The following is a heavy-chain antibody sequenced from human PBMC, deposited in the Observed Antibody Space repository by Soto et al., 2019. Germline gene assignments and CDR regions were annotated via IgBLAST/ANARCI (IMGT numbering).Heavy chain of an antibody. Sequence: EVQLVESGGGLVKPGGSLRLSCAASGFTFSNAWMSWVRQAPGKGLEWVGRIKSKTDGGTTDYAAPVKGRFTISRDDSKNTLYLQMNSLKTEDTAVYYCTTEPAGVAAAGNDAFDIWGQGTMVTVSS. CDR1: GFTFSNAW. CDR3: TTEPAGVAAAGNDAFDI. D-gene: IGHD6-13*01. V-gene: IGHV3-15*01. CDR2: IKSKTDGGTT. J-gene: IGHJ3*02.